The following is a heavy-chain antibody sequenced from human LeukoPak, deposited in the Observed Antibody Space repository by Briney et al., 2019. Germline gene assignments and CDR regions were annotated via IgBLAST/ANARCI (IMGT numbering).Heavy chain of an antibody. CDR2: INPSGGST. CDR3: ARDRGGIVVVAGSGLNWFDP. V-gene: IGHV1-46*01. Sequence: GASVKVSCKASGYTFTSYYVHWVRQAPGQGLEWMGIINPSGGSTSYAQKFQGRVTMTRDMSTSTVYMELSSLRSEDTAVYYCARDRGGIVVVAGSGLNWFDPWGQGTLVTVSS. CDR1: GYTFTSYY. D-gene: IGHD2-15*01. J-gene: IGHJ5*02.